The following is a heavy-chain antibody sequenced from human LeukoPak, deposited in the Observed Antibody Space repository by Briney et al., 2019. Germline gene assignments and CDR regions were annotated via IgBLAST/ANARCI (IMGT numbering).Heavy chain of an antibody. V-gene: IGHV3-7*02. J-gene: IGHJ4*02. CDR1: GFSFSTYW. CDR2: IKQDGSEK. D-gene: IGHD3-16*01. Sequence: GGSLRLSCAASGFSFSTYWMSWVRQAPGKGLEYVANIKQDGSEKYYVDSVKGRFSISRDNAKNSLYLQVNSLRAEDTAVYYCASSIGAQNYWGQGTLVTVSS. CDR3: ASSIGAQNY.